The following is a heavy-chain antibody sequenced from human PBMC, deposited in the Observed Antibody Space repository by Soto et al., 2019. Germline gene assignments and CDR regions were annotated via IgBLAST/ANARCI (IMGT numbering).Heavy chain of an antibody. D-gene: IGHD6-19*01. J-gene: IGHJ4*02. V-gene: IGHV4-34*01. CDR1: GGSFSGYY. Sequence: PSETLSLTCAVYGGSFSGYYWSWIRQPSGKGLEWIGEINHSGSTNYNPSLKSRVTISVDTSKNQFSLKLSSVTAADTAVYYCARIAVAETHYFDYWGQGTLVTVSS. CDR2: INHSGST. CDR3: ARIAVAETHYFDY.